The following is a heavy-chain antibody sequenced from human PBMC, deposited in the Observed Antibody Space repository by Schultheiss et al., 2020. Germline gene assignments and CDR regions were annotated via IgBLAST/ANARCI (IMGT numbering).Heavy chain of an antibody. CDR2: IYTSGST. V-gene: IGHV4-4*07. CDR1: GGSISSYY. J-gene: IGHJ3*02. D-gene: IGHD1-1*01. CDR3: ASSWIRRAFDI. Sequence: SETLSLTCTVSGGSISSYYWSWIRQPAGKGLEWIGRIYTSGSTNYNPSLKSRVTISVDTSKNQFSLKLSSVTAADTAVYYCASSWIRRAFDIWGQGTMVTVSS.